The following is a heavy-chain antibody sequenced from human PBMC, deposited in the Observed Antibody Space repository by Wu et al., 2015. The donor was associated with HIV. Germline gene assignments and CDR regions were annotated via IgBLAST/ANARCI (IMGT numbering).Heavy chain of an antibody. Sequence: VQSGAEVKKPGASVKVSCKTSGYTFTDYYIHWMRQVTGQGPEWMGWINPKNGGTNYAQNFQGRLTMTRDTSISSVYMELKKLTSEDTAMYFCARSHKWLQLRYQGNFDSWGQGTLVTVSS. D-gene: IGHD6-19*01. CDR2: INPKNGGT. J-gene: IGHJ4*01. CDR1: GYTFTDYY. V-gene: IGHV1-2*02. CDR3: ARSHKWLQLRYQGNFDS.